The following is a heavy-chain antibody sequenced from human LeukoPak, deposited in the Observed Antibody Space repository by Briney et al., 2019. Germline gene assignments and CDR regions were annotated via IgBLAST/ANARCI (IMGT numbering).Heavy chain of an antibody. CDR1: GFTFDDYA. Sequence: GRSLRLSCAASGFTFDDYAMHWVRQAPGKGLEWVSGISWNSGSIGYADSVKGRFTISRDNAKNSLYLQMNSLRAEDTALYYCAKDSTVTTAYYFDYWGQGTLVSVSS. D-gene: IGHD4-17*01. V-gene: IGHV3-9*01. CDR2: ISWNSGSI. J-gene: IGHJ4*02. CDR3: AKDSTVTTAYYFDY.